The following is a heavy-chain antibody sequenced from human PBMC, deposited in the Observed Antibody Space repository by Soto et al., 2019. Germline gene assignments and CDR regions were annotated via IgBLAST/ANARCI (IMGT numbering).Heavy chain of an antibody. V-gene: IGHV3-9*01. Sequence: LSLSCAASGFIFDDYAMHWVRQAPGKGPEWVSGISWNSRSILYADSVKGRFTISRDNAKKSLYLQMNSLRLEDTALYYCAKVAFSGHDLHYFDYWGQGTLVTVPQ. J-gene: IGHJ4*02. CDR3: AKVAFSGHDLHYFDY. CDR1: GFIFDDYA. D-gene: IGHD5-12*01. CDR2: ISWNSRSI.